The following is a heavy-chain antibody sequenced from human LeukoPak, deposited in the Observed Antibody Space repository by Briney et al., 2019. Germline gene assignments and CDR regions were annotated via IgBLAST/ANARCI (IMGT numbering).Heavy chain of an antibody. Sequence: ASVKVSCKASGYTFTSYYMRWVRQAPGQGLEWMGIINPSGGSTSYAQKFQGRVTMTRDTSTSTVYMELSSLRSEDTAVYYCARDHYGSGSPFRYGMDVWGQGTTVTVSS. CDR1: GYTFTSYY. J-gene: IGHJ6*02. V-gene: IGHV1-46*01. D-gene: IGHD3-10*01. CDR3: ARDHYGSGSPFRYGMDV. CDR2: INPSGGST.